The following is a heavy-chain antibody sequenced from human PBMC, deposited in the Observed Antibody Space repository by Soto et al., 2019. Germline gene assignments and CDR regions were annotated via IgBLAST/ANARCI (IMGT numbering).Heavy chain of an antibody. D-gene: IGHD3-9*01. CDR3: AKDVNYDVLAGYYYY. CDR1: DFTLSSYG. Sequence: GGSLSLSCAASDFTLSSYGMTWVRQPPGKGLEWVSTIRGRGATTYYADSVKGRFTISRDDSKNTLYLQMNSLRVDDTAVYFCAKDVNYDVLAGYYYYWGQGTRVTSPQ. J-gene: IGHJ4*02. CDR2: IRGRGATT. V-gene: IGHV3-23*01.